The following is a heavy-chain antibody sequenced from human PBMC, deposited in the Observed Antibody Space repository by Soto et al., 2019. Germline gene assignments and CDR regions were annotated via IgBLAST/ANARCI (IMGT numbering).Heavy chain of an antibody. CDR1: GFTFSSYA. Sequence: GGSLRLPCAASGFTFSSYAMSWVRQAPGKGLEWVSAISGSGGSTYYADSVKGRFTISRDNSKNTLYLQMNSLRAEDTAVYYCAKDHGGYYDSSGYYYTYYFDYWGQGTLVTVSS. V-gene: IGHV3-23*01. D-gene: IGHD3-22*01. CDR3: AKDHGGYYDSSGYYYTYYFDY. CDR2: ISGSGGST. J-gene: IGHJ4*02.